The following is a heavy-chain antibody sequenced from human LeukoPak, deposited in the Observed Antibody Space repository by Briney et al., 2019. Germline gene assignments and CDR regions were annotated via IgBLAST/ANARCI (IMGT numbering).Heavy chain of an antibody. CDR1: GFTFSDYI. J-gene: IGHJ3*02. V-gene: IGHV3-72*01. Sequence: PGGSLRLSCVASGFTFSDYILDWVRQAPGKGLEWVGRIRKKEKSYSTEYVASVKGRFTISRDDLKKTLNLHMNSLQTEDTAVYYCSRDGSGSDDSAFDIWGPGTTVTVSS. CDR3: SRDGSGSDDSAFDI. D-gene: IGHD3-10*01. CDR2: IRKKEKSYST.